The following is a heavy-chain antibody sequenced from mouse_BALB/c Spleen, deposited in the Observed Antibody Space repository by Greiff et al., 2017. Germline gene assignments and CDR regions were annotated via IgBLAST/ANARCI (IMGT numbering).Heavy chain of an antibody. J-gene: IGHJ1*01. D-gene: IGHD6-1*02. CDR1: GFTFSSYG. Sequence: EVQLVESGGDLVKPGGSLKLSCAASGFTFSSYGMSWVRQTPDKRLEWVATISSGGSYTYYPDSVKGRFTISRDNAKNTLYLQMSSLKSEDTAMYYCARQETASGLPPNFDVWGAGTTVTVSS. CDR3: ARQETASGLPPNFDV. V-gene: IGHV5-6*01. CDR2: ISSGGSYT.